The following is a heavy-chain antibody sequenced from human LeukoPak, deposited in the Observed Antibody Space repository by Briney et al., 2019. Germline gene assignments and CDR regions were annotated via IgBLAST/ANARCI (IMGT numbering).Heavy chain of an antibody. CDR2: IYYTGST. CDR1: GGSISGGNYY. D-gene: IGHD2-15*01. Sequence: SETLSLTCTVSGGSISGGNYYWSWIRQPPGKGLVWIGYIYYTGSTYYNPSLESRIIMSVDTSKNQFSLSLTSVTAADTAVYYCARVHCSGVTCYFDYWGQGTLVTVSS. V-gene: IGHV4-30-4*01. J-gene: IGHJ4*02. CDR3: ARVHCSGVTCYFDY.